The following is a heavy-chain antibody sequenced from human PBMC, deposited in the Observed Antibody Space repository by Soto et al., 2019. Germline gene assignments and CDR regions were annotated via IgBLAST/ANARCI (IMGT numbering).Heavy chain of an antibody. V-gene: IGHV1-2*02. J-gene: IGHJ4*02. D-gene: IGHD3-10*01. CDR3: ARDRGPRRELDY. CDR2: VNPNTGGT. CDR1: GYTFTGSY. Sequence: QVPLVQSGAEVKKPGASVKVSCKASGYTFTGSYMHWVRQAPGQGLEWMGWVNPNTGGTNYAQKLQGRVTMTTDTSTSTAYMELRSLRSDDTAVYYCARDRGPRRELDYWGQGTLVTVSS.